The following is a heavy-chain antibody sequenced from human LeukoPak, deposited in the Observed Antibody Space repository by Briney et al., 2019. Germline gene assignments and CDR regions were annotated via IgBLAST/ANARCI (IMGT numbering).Heavy chain of an antibody. V-gene: IGHV1-46*01. J-gene: IGHJ4*02. CDR2: INPIGGST. D-gene: IGHD3-3*01. CDR3: ARCYFDFPF. Sequence: ASVKVSYTASGYSFTSYYMQWVRQATGQGLEWMGIINPIGGSTTYAHNFQGRVTMTRDTSTSTVYMDLTSLRSEDTPVYYCARCYFDFPFWGQGTLVTVSS. CDR1: GYSFTSYY.